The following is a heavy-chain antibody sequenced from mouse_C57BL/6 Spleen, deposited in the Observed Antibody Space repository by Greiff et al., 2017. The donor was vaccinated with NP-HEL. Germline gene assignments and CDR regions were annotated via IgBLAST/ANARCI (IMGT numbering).Heavy chain of an antibody. CDR3: ARRGDYDGGRPEFAY. CDR2: LWRGGST. Sequence: QVQLQQSGPGLVQPSQSLSITCTVSGFSLTSYGVHWVRQSPGKGLEWLGVLWRGGSTDYNAAFISRLSISKDNSKSQVFFKMNSLQADDTAIYYCARRGDYDGGRPEFAYWGQGTLVTVSA. CDR1: GFSLTSYG. J-gene: IGHJ3*01. V-gene: IGHV2-2*01. D-gene: IGHD2-4*01.